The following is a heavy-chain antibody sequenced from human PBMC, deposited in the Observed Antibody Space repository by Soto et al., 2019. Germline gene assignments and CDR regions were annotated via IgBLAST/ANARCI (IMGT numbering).Heavy chain of an antibody. Sequence: GGSLRLSCAASGFTFSTYAMSWVRQAPGKGLEWVSAISGSGGSTYYADSVKGRFTISRDNSKNTLYRQMNSLRAEDTAVYYCAKDRKSGSGWYWXYWSQGNLVTVSS. D-gene: IGHD6-19*01. CDR1: GFTFSTYA. V-gene: IGHV3-23*01. J-gene: IGHJ4*02. CDR2: ISGSGGST. CDR3: AKDRKSGSGWYWXY.